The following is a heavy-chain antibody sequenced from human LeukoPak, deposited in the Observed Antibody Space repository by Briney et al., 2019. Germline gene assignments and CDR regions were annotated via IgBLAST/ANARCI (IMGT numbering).Heavy chain of an antibody. J-gene: IGHJ5*02. Sequence: PSETLSLTCTVSGGSISSYYWSWIRQPAGKGLEWIGRIYTSGSTNYNPSLKSRVTMSVDTSKNQFSLKLSSVTAADTAVYYCARGRARSSSSAVWFDPWGQGTLVTVSS. CDR2: IYTSGST. D-gene: IGHD6-6*01. CDR1: GGSISSYY. V-gene: IGHV4-4*07. CDR3: ARGRARSSSSAVWFDP.